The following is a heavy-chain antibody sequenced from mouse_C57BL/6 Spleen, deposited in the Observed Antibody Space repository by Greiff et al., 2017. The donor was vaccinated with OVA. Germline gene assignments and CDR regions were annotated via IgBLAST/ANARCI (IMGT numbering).Heavy chain of an antibody. CDR3: ARARDGYFLFAY. CDR2: IYPSDSET. CDR1: GYTFTSYW. D-gene: IGHD2-3*01. Sequence: QVQLQQPGAELVRPGSSVKLSCKASGYTFTSYWMDWVKQRPGQGLEWIGNIYPSDSETHYNQKFKDKATLTVDKSSSTAYMQLSSLTSEDSAVYYCARARDGYFLFAYWGQGTLVTVSA. J-gene: IGHJ3*01. V-gene: IGHV1-61*01.